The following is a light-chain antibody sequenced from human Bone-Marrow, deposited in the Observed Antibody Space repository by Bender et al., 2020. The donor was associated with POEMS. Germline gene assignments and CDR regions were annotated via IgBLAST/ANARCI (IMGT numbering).Light chain of an antibody. CDR2: DNN. J-gene: IGLJ3*02. V-gene: IGLV1-44*01. CDR1: SSNIGTNP. Sequence: QSVLTQPPSASGTPGQRVTISCSGSSSNIGTNPVNWYQQLPGTAPKLLIYDNNKRPSGVPDRFSGSKSGTSASLAISGLQSEDEADYYCAAWEDSLNGWVFGGGTKLTVL. CDR3: AAWEDSLNGWV.